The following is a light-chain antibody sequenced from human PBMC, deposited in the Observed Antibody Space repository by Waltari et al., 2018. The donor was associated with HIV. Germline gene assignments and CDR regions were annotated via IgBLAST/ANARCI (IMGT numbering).Light chain of an antibody. Sequence: SYVLTQPPSVSVAPGQTARITCGGNNVGSKGVHWYQQKPGKAPVMVVYDDTDRPSGIPERFSGSNSGNTATLTISRVEAGDEADYHCQVWDNGTVHVVFGGGTKLTVL. V-gene: IGLV3-21*02. CDR2: DDT. J-gene: IGLJ2*01. CDR1: NVGSKG. CDR3: QVWDNGTVHVV.